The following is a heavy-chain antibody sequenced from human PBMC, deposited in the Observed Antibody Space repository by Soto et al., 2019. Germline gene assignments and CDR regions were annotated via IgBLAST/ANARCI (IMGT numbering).Heavy chain of an antibody. J-gene: IGHJ5*02. CDR2: ISSSSTI. D-gene: IGHD4-17*01. V-gene: IGHV3-48*01. Sequence: GGSLRLSYATSGFTFSSYSMNWVRQAPGKGLEWVSYISSSSTIYYADSVKGRFTISRDNAKNSLYLQMNSLRAEDTAVYYCAREADYVNWFDPWGQGTLVTVSS. CDR3: AREADYVNWFDP. CDR1: GFTFSSYS.